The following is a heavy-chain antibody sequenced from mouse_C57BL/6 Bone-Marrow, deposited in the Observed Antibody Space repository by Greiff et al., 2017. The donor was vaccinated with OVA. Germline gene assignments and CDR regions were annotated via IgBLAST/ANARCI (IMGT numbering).Heavy chain of an antibody. D-gene: IGHD1-1*01. V-gene: IGHV2-2*01. CDR1: GFSLTSYG. J-gene: IGHJ1*03. CDR3: ARGGGYYYGSSHWYFDV. CDR2: IWSGGST. Sequence: VQLQQSGPGLVQPSQSLSITCTVSGFSLTSYGVHWVRQSPGKGLEWLGVIWSGGSTDYNAAFISRLSISKDNSKSQVFFKMNSLQADDTAIYYCARGGGYYYGSSHWYFDVWGTGTTVTVSS.